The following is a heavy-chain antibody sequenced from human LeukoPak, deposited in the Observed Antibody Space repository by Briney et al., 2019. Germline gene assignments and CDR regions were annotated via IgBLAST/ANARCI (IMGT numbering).Heavy chain of an antibody. CDR3: ARDIVGATHDY. V-gene: IGHV4-39*07. CDR2: IFHTGST. Sequence: PSETLSLTCTVSGGSISSSSYYWGWIRQPPGKGLEWIGSIFHTGSTYYNPSLKSRVTISVDTSKNQFSLKLTSVTAADTAMYYCARDIVGATHDYWGQGTLVTVSS. D-gene: IGHD1-26*01. CDR1: GGSISSSSYY. J-gene: IGHJ4*02.